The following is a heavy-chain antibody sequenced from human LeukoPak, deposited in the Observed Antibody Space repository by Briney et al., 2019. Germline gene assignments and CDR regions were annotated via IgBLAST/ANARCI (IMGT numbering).Heavy chain of an antibody. CDR3: ARGQQLVRRYYGMDV. CDR2: IKQDGSEK. J-gene: IGHJ6*02. CDR1: GFTFSSYW. Sequence: GGSLRLSCAASGFTFSSYWMSWVRQAPGKGLEWVANIKQDGSEKYYVDSVKGRFTISRDNAKNSLYLQMNGLRAEDTAVYYCARGQQLVRRYYGMDVWGQGTTVTVSS. D-gene: IGHD6-13*01. V-gene: IGHV3-7*01.